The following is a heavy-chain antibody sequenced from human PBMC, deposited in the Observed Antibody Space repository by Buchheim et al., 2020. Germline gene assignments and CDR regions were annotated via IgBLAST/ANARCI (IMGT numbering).Heavy chain of an antibody. D-gene: IGHD1-14*01. CDR2: ISSSGGTI. CDR3: ARDRTGGGGFDGMDV. CDR1: GFTFSSYE. Sequence: EVQLVESGGGLVQPGGSLRLSCAASGFTFSSYEMNWVRQAPGQGLEWVSYISSSGGTIYYAASVKGRFTISRDNAKKSLYLQMNSLRAEDTAVYYCARDRTGGGGFDGMDVWGQGTT. V-gene: IGHV3-48*03. J-gene: IGHJ6*02.